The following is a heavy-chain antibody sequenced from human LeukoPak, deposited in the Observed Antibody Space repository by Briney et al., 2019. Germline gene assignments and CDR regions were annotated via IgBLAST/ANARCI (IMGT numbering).Heavy chain of an antibody. D-gene: IGHD6-13*01. Sequence: GGSLRLSCAASGFTFSPYAMHWVRQAPGKGLEWVAVIWYDGSNKYYADSVKGRFTISRDNSKNTLYLQMNSLRAEDTAVYYCARELSVSSLFDYWGQGTLVTVSP. V-gene: IGHV3-33*08. CDR2: IWYDGSNK. CDR3: ARELSVSSLFDY. J-gene: IGHJ4*02. CDR1: GFTFSPYA.